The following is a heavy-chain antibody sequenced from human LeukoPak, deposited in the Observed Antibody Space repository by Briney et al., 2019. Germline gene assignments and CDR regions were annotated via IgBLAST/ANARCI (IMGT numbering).Heavy chain of an antibody. CDR2: INPNSGGT. D-gene: IGHD3-3*01. J-gene: IGHJ6*03. CDR1: GYTFTGYY. V-gene: IGHV1-2*02. CDR3: ARTILEWSLYYYYMDV. Sequence: ASVKVSCKASGYTFTGYYMHWVRQAPGQGLEWMGWINPNSGGTNYAQKFQGRVTMTRDTSISTAYMELSRLRSDDTAVYYCARTILEWSLYYYYMDVWGKGTTVTVSS.